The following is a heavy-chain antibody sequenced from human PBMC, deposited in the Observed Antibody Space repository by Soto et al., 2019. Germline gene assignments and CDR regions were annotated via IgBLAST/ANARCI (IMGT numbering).Heavy chain of an antibody. V-gene: IGHV4-39*01. CDR1: GGSISSSSYY. CDR3: ARHIVDTAMVTGGDY. J-gene: IGHJ4*02. Sequence: QLQLQESGPGLVKPSETLSLTCTVSGGSISSSSYYWGWIRQPPGKGLEWIGSIYYSGSTYYNPSLKSRVTISVDTSKNQFSLKLSSVTAADAAVYYYARHIVDTAMVTGGDYWGQGTLVTVSS. D-gene: IGHD5-18*01. CDR2: IYYSGST.